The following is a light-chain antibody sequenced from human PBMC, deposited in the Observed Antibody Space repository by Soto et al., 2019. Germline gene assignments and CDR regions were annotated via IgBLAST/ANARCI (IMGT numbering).Light chain of an antibody. CDR1: QSVNN. V-gene: IGKV3-11*01. CDR2: DAS. Sequence: EIVLTKSPATLYLSPGDGVTLSCRARQSVNNLAWYQQKPGQDPRLLIYDASNSATGIPARFSGSGSGTDFTLTLTYLEPEEFAVYYCQKRANWPLSFGGGTKGEIK. CDR3: QKRANWPLS. J-gene: IGKJ4*01.